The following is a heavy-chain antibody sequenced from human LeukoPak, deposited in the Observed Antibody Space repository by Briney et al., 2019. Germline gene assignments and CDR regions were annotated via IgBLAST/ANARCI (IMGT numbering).Heavy chain of an antibody. Sequence: TSETLSLTCTVSGGSISSYYWSWIRQPPGKGLEWIGYIYYSGSTNYNPSLKSRVTISVDTSKNQFSLKLSSVTAADTAVYYCARGSTRGAMIVVVPDYWGQGTLVTVSS. CDR1: GGSISSYY. D-gene: IGHD3-22*01. V-gene: IGHV4-59*01. CDR2: IYYSGST. J-gene: IGHJ4*02. CDR3: ARGSTRGAMIVVVPDY.